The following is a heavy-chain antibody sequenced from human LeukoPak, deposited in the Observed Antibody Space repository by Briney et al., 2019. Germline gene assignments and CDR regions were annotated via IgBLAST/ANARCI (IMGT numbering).Heavy chain of an antibody. Sequence: GGSLRLSCAASGFTFSSYGMHWVRQAPGKGLEWVSSISTSSSYIYYADSVKGRFTIFRDNARNSLFLQMNSLRAEDTAVYYCARDDGSYSRSPGFDYWGQGTLVTVSS. CDR1: GFTFSSYG. D-gene: IGHD1-26*01. CDR3: ARDDGSYSRSPGFDY. V-gene: IGHV3-21*01. CDR2: ISTSSSYI. J-gene: IGHJ4*02.